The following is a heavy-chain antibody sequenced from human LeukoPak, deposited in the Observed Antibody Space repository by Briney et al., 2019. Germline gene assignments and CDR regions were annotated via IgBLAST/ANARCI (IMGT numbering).Heavy chain of an antibody. V-gene: IGHV5-51*01. CDR1: GYSFSTYW. J-gene: IGHJ3*02. CDR2: IYPGDSDT. Sequence: GESLKISCKGSGYSFSTYWIGWVRQMPGKGLECLGVIYPGDSDTRYSPSFQGQVTISADKSTRTAYLQWTSLRASDSAIYYCARQGAGASYYDPTGLPRGAFDSWGQGTTVTVSS. D-gene: IGHD3-22*01. CDR3: ARQGAGASYYDPTGLPRGAFDS.